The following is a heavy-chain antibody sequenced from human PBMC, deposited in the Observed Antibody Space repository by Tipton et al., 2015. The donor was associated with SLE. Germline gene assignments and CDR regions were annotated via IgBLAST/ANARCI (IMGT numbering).Heavy chain of an antibody. D-gene: IGHD4-11*01. J-gene: IGHJ4*02. CDR3: ARETTTFDY. Sequence: SLRLSCAASGITFSSYAMHWVRQAPGKGLEWVAVISYDGSNKYYADSVKGRFTISRDNAKNTLYLQMNSLKSDDTAVYYCARETTTFDYWGQGVLVSVSS. V-gene: IGHV3-30*04. CDR1: GITFSSYA. CDR2: ISYDGSNK.